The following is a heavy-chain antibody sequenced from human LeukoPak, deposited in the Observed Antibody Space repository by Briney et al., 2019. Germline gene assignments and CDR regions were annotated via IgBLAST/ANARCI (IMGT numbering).Heavy chain of an antibody. D-gene: IGHD3-10*01. J-gene: IGHJ4*02. CDR2: TYYRSKWYN. CDR3: ARGNYGSGSYPSHYFDY. V-gene: IGHV6-1*01. CDR1: GDSVSSNSAA. Sequence: SQTLSLTCAISGDSVSSNSAAWNWLRQSPSRGLEWLGRTYYRSKWYNDYAVSVKSRITINPDTSKNQFSLQLNSVTPEDTAVYYCARGNYGSGSYPSHYFDYWGQGTLVTVSS.